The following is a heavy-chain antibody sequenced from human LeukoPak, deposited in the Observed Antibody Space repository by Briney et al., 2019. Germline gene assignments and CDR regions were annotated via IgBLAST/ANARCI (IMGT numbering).Heavy chain of an antibody. D-gene: IGHD3-22*01. V-gene: IGHV3-20*04. CDR2: INWNGGST. J-gene: IGHJ4*02. CDR3: AREKPFYDSSGYYYPIAFDY. CDR1: GFTFDDYG. Sequence: GGSLRLSCSASGFTFDDYGMSWVRQAPGKGLEWVSGINWNGGSTGYADSVKGRFTIARDNAKNSLYLQMNSLRAEDTALYYCAREKPFYDSSGYYYPIAFDYWGQGTLVTVSS.